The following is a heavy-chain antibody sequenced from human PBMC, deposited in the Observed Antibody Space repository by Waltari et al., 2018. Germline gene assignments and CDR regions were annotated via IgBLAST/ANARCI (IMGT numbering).Heavy chain of an antibody. V-gene: IGHV4-4*02. D-gene: IGHD2-15*01. CDR3: ARDRGRGLYLDV. J-gene: IGHJ2*01. Sequence: QLQESGPGLVKPSGTLSLSCAVSGDSVTSANWWSWVRQSPQRGLEWLGQVLSTGKTNYIPSFASRVTMSLDASNNQFSLKVTSATAADTAVYYCARDRGRGLYLDVWGPGTLVTVSP. CDR2: VLSTGKT. CDR1: GDSVTSANW.